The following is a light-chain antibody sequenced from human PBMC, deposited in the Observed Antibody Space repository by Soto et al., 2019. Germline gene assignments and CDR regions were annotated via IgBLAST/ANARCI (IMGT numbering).Light chain of an antibody. CDR2: KTS. V-gene: IGKV1-5*03. CDR1: QSLTMW. CDR3: QHWTDYSWT. Sequence: DINMTQSPSTLSASVGDRVTITCRASQSLTMWLAGYQQKPGKAPNLLIYKTSSLESGVPSRFSGSGSGTEFTLTISSLQPDDFATYYCQHWTDYSWTVGQGTKVEVK. J-gene: IGKJ1*01.